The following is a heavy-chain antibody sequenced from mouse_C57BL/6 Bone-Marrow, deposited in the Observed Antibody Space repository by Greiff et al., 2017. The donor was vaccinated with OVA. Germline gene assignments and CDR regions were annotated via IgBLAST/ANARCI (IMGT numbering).Heavy chain of an antibody. J-gene: IGHJ2*01. V-gene: IGHV1-64*01. Sequence: VQLQQPGAELVKPGASVKLSCKASGYTFTSYWMHWVKQRPGQGLEWIGMIHPNSGSTNYNEKFKSKATLTVDKSSSTAYMQLSSLTSEDSAVYYCARGVVPRGTRFDYWGQGTTLTVSS. CDR2: IHPNSGST. D-gene: IGHD1-1*02. CDR1: GYTFTSYW. CDR3: ARGVVPRGTRFDY.